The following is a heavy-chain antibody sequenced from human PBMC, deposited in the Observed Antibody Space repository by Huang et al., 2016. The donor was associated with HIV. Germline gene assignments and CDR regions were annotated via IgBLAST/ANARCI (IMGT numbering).Heavy chain of an antibody. Sequence: QVQLVQSRAEVKKPGASVKVSCKVSEYTLTELSIHWVRQSPGKGLEWMGGFEPEIGETSYAQKFQGRVTMTEDTSTETAFMELSGLRPEDTAVYYCATGFDVFFDFWGQGTLVTVSS. J-gene: IGHJ4*02. V-gene: IGHV1-24*01. CDR1: EYTLTELS. CDR2: FEPEIGET. D-gene: IGHD3-9*01. CDR3: ATGFDVFFDF.